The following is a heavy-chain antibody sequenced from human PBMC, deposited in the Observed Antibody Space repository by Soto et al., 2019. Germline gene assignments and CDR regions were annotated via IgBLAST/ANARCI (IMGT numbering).Heavy chain of an antibody. CDR3: ARVPYCSGGSCYRGFDY. CDR2: INHSGST. Sequence: SETLSLTCAVYGGSFSGYYWSWIRQPPGKGLEWIGEINHSGSTNYNPSLKSRVTISVDTSKNQFSLKLSSVTAADTAVYYCARVPYCSGGSCYRGFDYWGQGTLVTVSS. CDR1: GGSFSGYY. V-gene: IGHV4-34*01. J-gene: IGHJ4*02. D-gene: IGHD2-15*01.